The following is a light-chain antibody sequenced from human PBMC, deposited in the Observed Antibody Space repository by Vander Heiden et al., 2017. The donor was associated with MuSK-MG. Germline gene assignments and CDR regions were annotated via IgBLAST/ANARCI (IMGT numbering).Light chain of an antibody. CDR1: PSISTN. Sequence: DVQVTQSPSSLSASIGDTVTITCRASPSISTNLNWYQQTPGTAPKLLIYDASSLQYGVPSRFNGGGSGTDFTLTISRLQPEDFATYYCQPADNNVVTFGPGTNVDFK. CDR3: QPADNNVVT. CDR2: DAS. J-gene: IGKJ3*01. V-gene: IGKV1-39*01.